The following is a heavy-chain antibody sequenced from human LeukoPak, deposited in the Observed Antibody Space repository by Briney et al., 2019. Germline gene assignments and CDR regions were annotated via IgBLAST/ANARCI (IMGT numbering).Heavy chain of an antibody. CDR1: GGSFSGYY. V-gene: IGHV4-59*01. CDR2: IFYTGST. CDR3: ARGFSSGWTDY. D-gene: IGHD6-19*01. J-gene: IGHJ4*02. Sequence: SSETLSLTCAVYGGSFSGYYWSWIRQPPGKGLEWIGYIFYTGSTNYSPSLKSRVSMSVDTSKNQFSLRLSSVTAADTAVYYCARGFSSGWTDYWGQGTLVTVSS.